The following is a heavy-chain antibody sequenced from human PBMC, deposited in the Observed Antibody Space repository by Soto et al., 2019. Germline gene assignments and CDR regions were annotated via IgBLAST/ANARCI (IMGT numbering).Heavy chain of an antibody. D-gene: IGHD6-19*01. Sequence: QVQLVESGGGVVKPGGSVRLSCAASGFNFTDHYMTWIRQAPGMGLQWLACISASGRNMYYTDSVKGRFTVSRDNAKNSLFLQMNSVRADDAAVYYCARDIGVAVPGHLYYNVLDVWGRGTTVFVSS. CDR3: ARDIGVAVPGHLYYNVLDV. CDR1: GFNFTDHY. J-gene: IGHJ6*04. V-gene: IGHV3-11*01. CDR2: ISASGRNM.